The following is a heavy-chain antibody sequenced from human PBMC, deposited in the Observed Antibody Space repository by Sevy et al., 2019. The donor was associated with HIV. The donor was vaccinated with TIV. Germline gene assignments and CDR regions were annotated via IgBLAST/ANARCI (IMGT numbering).Heavy chain of an antibody. J-gene: IGHJ3*02. CDR2: IWYDGSNK. CDR3: AKVFGMYYGSGSGAFDI. CDR1: GFTFSSYG. D-gene: IGHD3-10*01. Sequence: GGSLRLSCAASGFTFSSYGMHWVRQAPGKGLEWVAVIWYDGSNKYYADSVKGRFTISRDNSKNTLYLQMNSLRAEDTAVYYCAKVFGMYYGSGSGAFDIWGQGTMVTVSS. V-gene: IGHV3-33*06.